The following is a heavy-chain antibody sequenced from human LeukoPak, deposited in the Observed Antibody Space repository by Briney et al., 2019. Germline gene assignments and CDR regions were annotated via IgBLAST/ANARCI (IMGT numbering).Heavy chain of an antibody. V-gene: IGHV4-59*01. CDR3: ARGNNFDISGYYFYWYFDL. CDR1: ADSFSSYY. J-gene: IGHJ2*01. CDR2: IYYSGTT. D-gene: IGHD3-22*01. Sequence: SETLSLTCSVSADSFSSYYWSWVRQPPGKGLEWIGYIYYSGTTNYNPSLKSRVTFSVDTSKSQFSLKLSSVAAADTAVYYCARGNNFDISGYYFYWYFDLWGRGTLVTVSS.